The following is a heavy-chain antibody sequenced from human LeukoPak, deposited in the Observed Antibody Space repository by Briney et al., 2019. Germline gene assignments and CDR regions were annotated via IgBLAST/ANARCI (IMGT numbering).Heavy chain of an antibody. CDR1: GFTFSSYS. V-gene: IGHV3-48*04. CDR2: ISVSSRNVI. D-gene: IGHD3-16*01. Sequence: GGSLRLSCAASGFTFSSYSMYWVRQAPGEGLEWLSYISVSSRNVIDYADSVKGRFTISRDDAKNSLYLQMNSLRAEDTAVYFCARDFGPRLYAFDVWGQGTMITVSS. CDR3: ARDFGPRLYAFDV. J-gene: IGHJ3*01.